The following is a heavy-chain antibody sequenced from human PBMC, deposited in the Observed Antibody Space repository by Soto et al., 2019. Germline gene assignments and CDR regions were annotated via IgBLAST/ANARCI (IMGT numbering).Heavy chain of an antibody. Sequence: PGGSLRLSCTASGFTFSSYAMTWVRRAPGKGLEWVSGISGSGSNTYYADSVKGRFTISRDNSKNTLYMQMNSLRAEDTAVYYCVGARYGGVGATYSESWGQGALVTVSS. CDR2: ISGSGSNT. CDR1: GFTFSSYA. D-gene: IGHD1-26*01. V-gene: IGHV3-23*01. J-gene: IGHJ4*02. CDR3: VGARYGGVGATYSES.